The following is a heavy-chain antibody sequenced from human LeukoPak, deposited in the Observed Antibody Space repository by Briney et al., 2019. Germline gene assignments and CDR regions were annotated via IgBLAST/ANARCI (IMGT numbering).Heavy chain of an antibody. V-gene: IGHV3-20*04. CDR3: AREWGEGYCSSTRCSDAFDI. Sequence: PGGSLRLSCAASGFTFDDYGMSWVRQAPGKGLEWVSGVNWNGGSTGYADSVKGRFTISRDNAKNSLYLQMNSLRAEDTALYYCAREWGEGYCSSTRCSDAFDIWGQGTMVTVSS. D-gene: IGHD2-2*01. CDR1: GFTFDDYG. J-gene: IGHJ3*02. CDR2: VNWNGGST.